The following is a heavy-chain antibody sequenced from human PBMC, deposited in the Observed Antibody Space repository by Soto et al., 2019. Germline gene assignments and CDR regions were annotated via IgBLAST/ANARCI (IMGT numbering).Heavy chain of an antibody. CDR3: ARHRDSSGYYYVYYFDL. J-gene: IGHJ4*02. CDR1: GFSFSSYS. D-gene: IGHD3-22*01. Sequence: GGSLRLSCVASGFSFSSYSMSWVRQAPGKGLEWLSYISGSSTIIYYADSVKGRFTISRDNAKDSLYLQISSLRDEDTAVCYCARHRDSSGYYYVYYFDLWGQGSLVTVSS. CDR2: ISGSSTII. V-gene: IGHV3-48*02.